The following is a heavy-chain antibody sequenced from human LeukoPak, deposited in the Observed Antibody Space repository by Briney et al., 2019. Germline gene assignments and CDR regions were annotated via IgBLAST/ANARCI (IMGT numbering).Heavy chain of an antibody. CDR2: ITTTRST. V-gene: IGHV3-23*01. J-gene: IGHJ4*02. CDR1: GFTFSSYA. Sequence: GGSLRLSCAASGFTFSSYAMTWVRQAPGKGLEWVSAITTTRSTYYSDSVKGRFTISRDNSKNTLYLQMNSLRAEDTAVYYCARVKDGYNPIDYWGQGTLVTVSS. D-gene: IGHD5-24*01. CDR3: ARVKDGYNPIDY.